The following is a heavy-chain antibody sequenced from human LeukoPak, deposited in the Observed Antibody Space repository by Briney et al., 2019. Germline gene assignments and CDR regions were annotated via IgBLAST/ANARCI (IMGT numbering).Heavy chain of an antibody. CDR1: GGSISTYW. CDR3: ARAGGVKTAALDLDY. Sequence: SETLSLTCTVSGGSISTYWWAWIRQPPGKGLEWIGYIYYSGITNYSPSLKSRVTISVDTSKNQFSLKLTSVTTADTAVYYCARAGGVKTAALDLDYWGQGTLVTVSS. CDR2: IYYSGIT. J-gene: IGHJ4*02. V-gene: IGHV4-59*01. D-gene: IGHD6-25*01.